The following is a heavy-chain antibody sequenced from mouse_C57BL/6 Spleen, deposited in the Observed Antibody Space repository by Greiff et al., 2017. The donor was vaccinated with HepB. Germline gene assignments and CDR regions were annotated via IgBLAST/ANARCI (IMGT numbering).Heavy chain of an antibody. CDR2: IWGVGST. Sequence: QVQLQQSGPGLVAPSQSLSITCTVSGFSLTSYGVDWVRQSPGKGLEWLGVIWGVGSTNYNSALKSRLSISKDNSKSQVFLKMNSLQTDDTAMYYCASELGNWGAFAYWGQGTLVTVSA. CDR3: ASELGNWGAFAY. J-gene: IGHJ3*01. V-gene: IGHV2-6*01. CDR1: GFSLTSYG. D-gene: IGHD4-1*01.